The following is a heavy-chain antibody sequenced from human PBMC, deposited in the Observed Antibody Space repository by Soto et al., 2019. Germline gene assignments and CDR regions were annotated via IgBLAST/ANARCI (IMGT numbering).Heavy chain of an antibody. CDR1: GGSISSGGYY. D-gene: IGHD2-15*01. Sequence: QVQLQESGPGLVKPSQTLSLTCTVSGGSISSGGYYWSWIRQHPGKGLEWIGYIYYSGSTYYNPSLKSRVTISVDTSKNQYSLKLSSVTAADTAVYYWARDRCSGGSCPYSLDYWGQGTLVTVSS. CDR3: ARDRCSGGSCPYSLDY. CDR2: IYYSGST. V-gene: IGHV4-31*03. J-gene: IGHJ4*02.